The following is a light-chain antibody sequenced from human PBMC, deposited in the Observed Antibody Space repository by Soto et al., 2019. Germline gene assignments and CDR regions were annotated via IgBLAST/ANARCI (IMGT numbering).Light chain of an antibody. V-gene: IGKV3D-20*02. Sequence: EIVVTHSPSTLSLSPGGRATLSCRAGQSVSSSYLAWDQQQPRQAPRLLIYGASSRATGIPDRFSGSGSATDFTLTISSLETEDFAVYYCQQRSNWHTITFGHGTRLEI. CDR3: QQRSNWHTIT. CDR2: GAS. J-gene: IGKJ5*01. CDR1: QSVSSSY.